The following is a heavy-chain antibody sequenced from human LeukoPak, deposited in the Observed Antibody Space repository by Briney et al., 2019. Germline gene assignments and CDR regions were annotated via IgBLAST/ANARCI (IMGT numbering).Heavy chain of an antibody. Sequence: ASVGVACRASGYTFTDYYMHWVRQAPGQGLEWMGWINPNSGGTNYAQKFQGRVTMTRDTSISTAYMELSRLRSDDTAVYYCAREESMVRGVIYYYYYGMDVWGQGTTVTVSS. V-gene: IGHV1-2*02. D-gene: IGHD3-10*01. J-gene: IGHJ6*02. CDR3: AREESMVRGVIYYYYYGMDV. CDR1: GYTFTDYY. CDR2: INPNSGGT.